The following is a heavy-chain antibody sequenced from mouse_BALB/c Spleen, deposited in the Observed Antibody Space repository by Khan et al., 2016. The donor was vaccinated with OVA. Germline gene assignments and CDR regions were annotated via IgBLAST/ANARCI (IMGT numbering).Heavy chain of an antibody. D-gene: IGHD3-2*02. CDR2: IYPGRGYI. V-gene: IGHV1-77*01. CDR3: ARAGYGGFAH. CDR1: GYTFTDFL. J-gene: IGHJ3*01. Sequence: QVQLQQSGPELVKPGASVKMSCKASGYTFTDFLISWLKQRPGQGLEWIGEIYPGRGYIYYNEKFKGTATLTSDKSSNTAYMQLTSLTSEDSAFYFCARAGYGGFAHWGQGTLVTVSA.